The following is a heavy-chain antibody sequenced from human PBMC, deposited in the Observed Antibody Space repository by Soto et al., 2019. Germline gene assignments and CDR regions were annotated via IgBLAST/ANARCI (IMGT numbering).Heavy chain of an antibody. J-gene: IGHJ4*02. CDR2: IYYSGAT. Sequence: PSETLSLTCLVSGGSISSSTYYWGWIRQPPGKGLEWIGSIYYSGATYYNPSLRSRITISMDRSKNHFSLKLTSVTAADTAIYYCAPVGIGTTTVDYWGQGTLVTDSS. CDR1: GGSISSSTYY. CDR3: APVGIGTTTVDY. D-gene: IGHD5-12*01. V-gene: IGHV4-39*02.